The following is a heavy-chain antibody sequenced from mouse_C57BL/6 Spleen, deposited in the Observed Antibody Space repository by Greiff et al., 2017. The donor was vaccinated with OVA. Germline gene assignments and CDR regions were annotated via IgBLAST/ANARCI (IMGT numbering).Heavy chain of an antibody. CDR3: ARIYSNYGYFDV. D-gene: IGHD2-5*01. J-gene: IGHJ1*03. V-gene: IGHV5-4*03. CDR1: GFTFSSYA. Sequence: EVMLVESGGGLVKPGGSLKLSCAASGFTFSSYAMSWVRQTPEKRLEWVATISDGGSYTYYPDHVKGRFTISRDNAKNNLYLQMSHLKSEDTAMYYWARIYSNYGYFDVWGTGTTVTVSS. CDR2: ISDGGSYT.